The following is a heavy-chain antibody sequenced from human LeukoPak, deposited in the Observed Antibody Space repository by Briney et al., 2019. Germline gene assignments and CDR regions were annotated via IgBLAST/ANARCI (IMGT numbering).Heavy chain of an antibody. D-gene: IGHD2-2*02. CDR1: GGSISSRSYY. J-gene: IGHJ3*02. CDR3: ARLDCSSTDCYTLGDAFDI. Sequence: PSETLSLTCTVSGGSISSRSYYWGWIRQPPGKGLEWIGSIPYIGNTYYNPSLKSRVPISVDTSKNQFSLKLSSVTAADMAVYYCARLDCSSTDCYTLGDAFDIWGQGTMVTVSS. CDR2: IPYIGNT. V-gene: IGHV4-39*01.